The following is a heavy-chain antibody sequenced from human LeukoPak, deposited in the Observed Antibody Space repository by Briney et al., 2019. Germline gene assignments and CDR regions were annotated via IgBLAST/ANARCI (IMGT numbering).Heavy chain of an antibody. CDR1: GFTFSSYA. Sequence: GGSLRPSCAASGFTFSSYAMSWVRQAPGKGLEWVSGVDRNGNDAGYGDSVKGRFTISKDNGAKSLFLQMSSVRVEDTAIYYCARGRDWLDPWGQGILVTVSS. CDR3: ARGRDWLDP. V-gene: IGHV3-20*04. J-gene: IGHJ5*02. CDR2: VDRNGNDA.